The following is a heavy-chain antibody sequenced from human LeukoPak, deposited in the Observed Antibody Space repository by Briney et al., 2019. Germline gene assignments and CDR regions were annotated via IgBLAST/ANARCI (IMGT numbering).Heavy chain of an antibody. Sequence: SETLSPTCTVSGGSFSNYYWSWIRQPPGKGLEWIGYIYYSGSTNYNPSLKSRVTISVDTSKNQFSLNLSSVTAADTAVYYCARHPTALVSYGFDPWGQGTLVTVSS. CDR3: ARHPTALVSYGFDP. J-gene: IGHJ5*02. CDR2: IYYSGST. D-gene: IGHD5-18*01. V-gene: IGHV4-59*08. CDR1: GGSFSNYY.